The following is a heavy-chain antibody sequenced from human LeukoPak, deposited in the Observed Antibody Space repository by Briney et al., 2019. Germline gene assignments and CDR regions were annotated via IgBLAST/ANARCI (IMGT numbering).Heavy chain of an antibody. CDR3: ARHDSYIPY. CDR2: ISDVEKIP. Sequence: QTGGSLRLSRAASGFTFTNYAMSWVRPAPGKGLEWVSGISDVEKIPYYSDSVKGRFTISRDNSKKTVYLQMNNLRAEDTAVYFCARHDSYIPYWGQGIPVTVSS. V-gene: IGHV3-23*01. J-gene: IGHJ4*02. D-gene: IGHD3-10*01. CDR1: GFTFTNYA.